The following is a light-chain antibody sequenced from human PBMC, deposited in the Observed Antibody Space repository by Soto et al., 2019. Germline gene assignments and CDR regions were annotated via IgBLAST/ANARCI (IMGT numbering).Light chain of an antibody. CDR3: QQRSNWPPWT. J-gene: IGKJ1*01. Sequence: IVLAQSPATVSLYPKERATLSCRASQSLSSINLAWFQQKPGQAPRLLIYGTSSRATGIPDRFSGSGSGTDFTLTISSLEPEDFAFYYCQQRSNWPPWTFGQGTKVDNK. CDR2: GTS. V-gene: IGKV3D-20*02. CDR1: QSLSSIN.